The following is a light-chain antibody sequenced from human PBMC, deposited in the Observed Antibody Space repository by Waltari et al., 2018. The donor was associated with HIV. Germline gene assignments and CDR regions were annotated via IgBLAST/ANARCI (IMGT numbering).Light chain of an antibody. Sequence: HSALTQPASVSGSPGQSTTISCTGTSSDIGGYQYVSWYQQQPGKAPKLMISEVSNRPSGVSNRFSGSKSGNTASLTISGLQAEDEADYYCSSYTTSSTWVFGGGTKLTVL. J-gene: IGLJ3*02. CDR2: EVS. CDR3: SSYTTSSTWV. CDR1: SSDIGGYQY. V-gene: IGLV2-14*01.